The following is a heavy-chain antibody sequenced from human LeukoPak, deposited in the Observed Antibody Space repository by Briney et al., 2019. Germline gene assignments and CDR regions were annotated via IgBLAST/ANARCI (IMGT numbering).Heavy chain of an antibody. CDR3: ARGSSWYDYCYMDV. D-gene: IGHD6-13*01. Sequence: ASVKVSCKASGYTFTGYYMHWVRQAPGQGLEWMGWINPNSGGTNYAQKFQGRVTMTRDTSISTAYMELSRLRSDDTAVYYCARGSSWYDYCYMDVWGKGTTVTVSS. V-gene: IGHV1-2*02. J-gene: IGHJ6*03. CDR1: GYTFTGYY. CDR2: INPNSGGT.